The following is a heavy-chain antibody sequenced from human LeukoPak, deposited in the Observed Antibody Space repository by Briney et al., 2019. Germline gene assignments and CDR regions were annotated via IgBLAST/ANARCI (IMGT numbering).Heavy chain of an antibody. J-gene: IGHJ5*02. CDR2: ITGSIYFSGST. V-gene: IGHV4-59*01. CDR3: ARGRYYYDSSGYYYDNWFDP. CDR1: GGSINNYY. D-gene: IGHD3-22*01. Sequence: SETLSLTCTVSGGSINNYYWNWIRQPPGKGLEWIGYITGSIYFSGSTKYDPSLESRVTMSVDTSKNQFSLKLTSVTAADTAVYYCARGRYYYDSSGYYYDNWFDPWGQGTLVTVSS.